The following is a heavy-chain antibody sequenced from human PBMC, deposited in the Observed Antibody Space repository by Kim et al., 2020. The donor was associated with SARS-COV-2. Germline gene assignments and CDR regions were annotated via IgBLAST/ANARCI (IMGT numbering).Heavy chain of an antibody. CDR3: ARDQGFVVVVAATPDWYFDL. CDR1: GGTFSSYT. J-gene: IGHJ2*01. D-gene: IGHD2-15*01. CDR2: IIPILGIA. V-gene: IGHV1-69*04. Sequence: SVKVSCKASGGTFSSYTISWVRQAPGQGLEWMGRIIPILGIANYAQKFQGRVTITADKSTSTAYMELSSLRSEDTAVYYCARDQGFVVVVAATPDWYFDLWGRGTLVTVSS.